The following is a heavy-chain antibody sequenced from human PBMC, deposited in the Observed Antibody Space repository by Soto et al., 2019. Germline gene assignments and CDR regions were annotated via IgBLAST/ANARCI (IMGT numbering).Heavy chain of an antibody. J-gene: IGHJ5*02. D-gene: IGHD6-13*01. V-gene: IGHV4-59*08. CDR2: IYYSGST. CDR1: GGSISSYY. Sequence: PSETLSLTCTVSGGSISSYYWSWIRQPPGKGLEWIGYIYYSGSTNYNPSLKSRVTISVDTSKNQFSLKLSSVTAADTAVYYCARLGVAAATNWFDPWGQGTLVTVSS. CDR3: ARLGVAAATNWFDP.